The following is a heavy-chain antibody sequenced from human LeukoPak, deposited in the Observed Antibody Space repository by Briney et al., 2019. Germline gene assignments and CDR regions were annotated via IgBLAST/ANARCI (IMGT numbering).Heavy chain of an antibody. V-gene: IGHV3-23*01. CDR1: GFTFSTFA. CDR2: IFPSGGEI. D-gene: IGHD5-18*01. CDR3: ATYRQVLLPFES. J-gene: IGHJ4*02. Sequence: GGSLRLSCAASGFTFSTFAMIWVRQSPGKGLEWVSSIFPSGGEIHYADSVRGRFTISRDNSKSTLSLQMNSLRAEDTAIYYCATYRQVLLPFESWGQGTLVTVSS.